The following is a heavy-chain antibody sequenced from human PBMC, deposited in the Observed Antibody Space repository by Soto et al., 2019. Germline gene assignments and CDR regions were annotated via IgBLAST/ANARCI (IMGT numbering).Heavy chain of an antibody. V-gene: IGHV1-3*01. Sequence: QVQLVQSGAEVKKPGASVKVSCKASGYTFTSYAMHWVCQAPGQRLEWMGWINAGNGNTKYSQKFQGRVTITRDTSASTAYMELSSLRSEDTAVYYCTRGPGGPDGPGDYWGQGTLVTVSS. CDR2: INAGNGNT. CDR3: TRGPGGPDGPGDY. CDR1: GYTFTSYA. J-gene: IGHJ4*02. D-gene: IGHD2-15*01.